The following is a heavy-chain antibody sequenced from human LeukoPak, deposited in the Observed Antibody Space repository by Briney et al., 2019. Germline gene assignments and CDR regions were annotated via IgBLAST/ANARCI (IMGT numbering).Heavy chain of an antibody. CDR2: VSGSGDDT. CDR1: GFTFSSYG. CDR3: ARDPRTVRI. J-gene: IGHJ4*02. Sequence: GGSLRLSCAVSGFTFSSYGMNWVRQAPGKGLEWVSYVSGSGDDTNYADSVRGRFTISRDNAKNSLYLQMNSLGVEDTAVYYCARDPRTVRIWGQGTLVTVSS. D-gene: IGHD1-1*01. V-gene: IGHV3-21*05.